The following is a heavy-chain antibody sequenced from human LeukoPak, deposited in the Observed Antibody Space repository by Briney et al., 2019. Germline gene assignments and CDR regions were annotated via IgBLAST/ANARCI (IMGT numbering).Heavy chain of an antibody. CDR1: GGSISSSSYY. Sequence: SETLSLTCTVSGGSISSSSYYWGWIRQPPGKGLEWIGSIYYSGSTYYNPSLKSRVTISVDTSKNQFSLKLSSVTAADTAVYYCARVPIDFWSGYYSLPPDYWGQGTLVTVSS. CDR3: ARVPIDFWSGYYSLPPDY. V-gene: IGHV4-39*01. CDR2: IYYSGST. J-gene: IGHJ4*02. D-gene: IGHD3-3*01.